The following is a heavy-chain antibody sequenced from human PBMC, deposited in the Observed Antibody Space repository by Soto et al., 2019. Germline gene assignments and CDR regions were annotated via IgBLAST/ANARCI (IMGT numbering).Heavy chain of an antibody. D-gene: IGHD5-12*01. CDR2: FDPEGGEA. Sequence: GASVKVSCKISGHTLTELSIHWVRQAPGKGLEWMGGFDPEGGEAIYAQKWHGRVTVTEDTVTDTAYMELSRLRSDDTAVYYCAGEGVPRHGYIRLYYFDYWGQGTLVTVSS. CDR3: AGEGVPRHGYIRLYYFDY. V-gene: IGHV1-24*01. CDR1: GHTLTELS. J-gene: IGHJ4*02.